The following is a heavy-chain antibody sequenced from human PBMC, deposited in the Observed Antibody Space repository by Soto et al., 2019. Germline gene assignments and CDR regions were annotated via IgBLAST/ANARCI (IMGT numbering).Heavy chain of an antibody. CDR2: IYASDST. J-gene: IGHJ6*02. CDR1: GLTVSSYA. V-gene: IGHV3-53*01. CDR3: AKGWMDV. Sequence: EVQLVESGGGLIQPGGSLRLSCAVSGLTVSSYAMSWVRQAPGEGLEWVSVIYASDSTHYADSVKGRFTISGDNSKNTLFLQMNSLRAEDTAVYYCAKGWMDVWGQGTTVTVS.